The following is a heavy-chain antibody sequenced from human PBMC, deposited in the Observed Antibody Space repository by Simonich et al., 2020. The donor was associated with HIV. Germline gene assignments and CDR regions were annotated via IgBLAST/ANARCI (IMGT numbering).Heavy chain of an antibody. CDR1: GFTFDDYA. V-gene: IGHV3-9*03. CDR3: AKDRYSSSSGSFDY. Sequence: VQLVESGGGLVQPGRSLRLSCAASGFTFDDYAMHWVRQAPGKGLEWVSGISWNSGSIGYADSVKGRFTISRDNAKNSLYLQMNSLRAEDMALYYCAKDRYSSSSGSFDYWGQGTLVTVSS. CDR2: ISWNSGSI. J-gene: IGHJ4*02. D-gene: IGHD6-6*01.